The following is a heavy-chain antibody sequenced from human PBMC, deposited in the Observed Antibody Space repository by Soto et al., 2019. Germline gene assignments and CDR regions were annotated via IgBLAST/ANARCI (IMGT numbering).Heavy chain of an antibody. CDR1: AFTFNSYR. V-gene: IGHV1-18*01. J-gene: IGHJ3*02. CDR3: ARIKFTYYYDTSGSGAFDM. Sequence: ASVKVSCKPSAFTFNSYRFTWVRQAPGQGLEWMGWISAYSGNTDYAQKHQGRLTMTTDTSTSTAYMELRSLRSDDTAVYYCARIKFTYYYDTSGSGAFDMWGQGTMVTVSS. CDR2: ISAYSGNT. D-gene: IGHD3-22*01.